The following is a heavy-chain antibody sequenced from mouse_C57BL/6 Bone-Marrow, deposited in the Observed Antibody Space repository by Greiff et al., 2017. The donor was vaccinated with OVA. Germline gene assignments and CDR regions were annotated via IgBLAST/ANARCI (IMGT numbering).Heavy chain of an antibody. CDR3: ASDHGYGFAY. CDR2: IWGVGGT. CDR1: GFSLTSYG. J-gene: IGHJ3*01. D-gene: IGHD2-2*01. Sequence: VQLQESGPGLVAPSQSLSITCTVSGFSLTSYGVDWVRQSPGKGLEWLGVIWGVGGTNYYSALKSRLSISKDNSKSQVILKSNRLQTDATAMYYCASDHGYGFAYWGQGTLVTVSA. V-gene: IGHV2-6*01.